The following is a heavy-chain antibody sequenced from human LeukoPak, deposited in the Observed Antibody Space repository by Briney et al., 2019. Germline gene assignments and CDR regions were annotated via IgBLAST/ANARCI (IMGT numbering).Heavy chain of an antibody. J-gene: IGHJ4*02. Sequence: SETLSLTCTVSGGSISSGDYYWSWIRQPPGKGLEWIGYIYYSGSTYYNLSLKSRVTISVDTSKNQFSLKLSSVTAADTAVYYCAREYCTNGVCHTRFFDYWGQGTLVTVSS. V-gene: IGHV4-30-4*01. D-gene: IGHD2-8*01. CDR3: AREYCTNGVCHTRFFDY. CDR1: GGSISSGDYY. CDR2: IYYSGST.